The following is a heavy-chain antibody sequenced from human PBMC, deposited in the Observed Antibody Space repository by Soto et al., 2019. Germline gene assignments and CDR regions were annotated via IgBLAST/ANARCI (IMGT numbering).Heavy chain of an antibody. D-gene: IGHD5-18*01. CDR3: ASGIQLWLRRINNGYSG. CDR2: IIPMFGTA. Sequence: QVQLVQSGAEVKKPESSVKVSCKAPGGTFSTYAISWVRQAPGQGLEWMGGIIPMFGTANYAQRFQDRVKITADESTNPVYMELSSLRSEDTAVYFCASGIQLWLRRINNGYSGWGQGTLVTVSS. CDR1: GGTFSTYA. J-gene: IGHJ4*02. V-gene: IGHV1-69*12.